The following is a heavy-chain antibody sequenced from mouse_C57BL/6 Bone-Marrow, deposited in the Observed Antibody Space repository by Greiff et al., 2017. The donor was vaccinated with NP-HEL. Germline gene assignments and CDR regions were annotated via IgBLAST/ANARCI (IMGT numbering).Heavy chain of an antibody. J-gene: IGHJ2*01. CDR2: ISDGGSYT. V-gene: IGHV5-4*01. CDR1: GFTFSSYA. Sequence: DVQLVESGGGLVKPGGSLKLSCAASGFTFSSYAMSWVRQTPEKRLEWVATISDGGSYTYYPDNVKGRFTISRDNAKNNLYLQMSHLKSEDTAMYYCARRRGGSLDYWGQGTTLTVSS. D-gene: IGHD1-1*02. CDR3: ARRRGGSLDY.